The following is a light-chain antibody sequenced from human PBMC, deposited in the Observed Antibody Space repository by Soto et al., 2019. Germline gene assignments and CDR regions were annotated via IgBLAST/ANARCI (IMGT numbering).Light chain of an antibody. Sequence: EIVLTQSPGTLSVFPGESVTLSCRASQSVNGFLDWFRHTPGQAPRLLIYGASTRATGIPARFSGSGSGTEFTLTISSLQSEDFAVYCCQQYNNWPVTFGQGTKVDI. CDR2: GAS. J-gene: IGKJ1*01. CDR3: QQYNNWPVT. CDR1: QSVNGF. V-gene: IGKV3-15*01.